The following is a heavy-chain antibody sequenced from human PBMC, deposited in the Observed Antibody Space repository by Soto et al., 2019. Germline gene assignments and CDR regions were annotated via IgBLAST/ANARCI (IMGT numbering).Heavy chain of an antibody. CDR3: ARVVPGAEAWFGP. CDR1: GYTFSNYG. CDR2: ISLYSDGT. Sequence: PSVKVSCKTSGYTFSNYGITWVRQTPGQPLEWLGWISLYSDGTNYAQKFQGRVSMTTDTSTTTAYMELRSLRSDDTAVYYCARVVPGAEAWFGPWGQGTLVTVYS. J-gene: IGHJ5*02. V-gene: IGHV1-18*01. D-gene: IGHD2-2*01.